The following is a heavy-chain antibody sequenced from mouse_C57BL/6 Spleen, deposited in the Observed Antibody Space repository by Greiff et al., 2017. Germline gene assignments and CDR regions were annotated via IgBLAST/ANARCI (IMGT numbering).Heavy chain of an antibody. V-gene: IGHV1-61*01. D-gene: IGHD1-1*01. CDR2: IYTSDSET. CDR1: GYTFTSYW. J-gene: IGHJ2*01. Sequence: QVQLQQPGAELVRPGSSVKLSCKASGYTFTSYWMDGVKQRPGQGLEWIGNIYTSDSETHYKQKINDKATLTVDKSSSTSYMQLSSLTSADSAVDYCAREGYYGSNYYFYYWGEGTTLTVSS. CDR3: AREGYYGSNYYFYY.